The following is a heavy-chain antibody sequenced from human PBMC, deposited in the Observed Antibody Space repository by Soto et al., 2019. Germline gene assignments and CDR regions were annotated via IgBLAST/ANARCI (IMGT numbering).Heavy chain of an antibody. D-gene: IGHD4-17*01. J-gene: IGHJ6*02. V-gene: IGHV3-33*06. CDR3: AKDYCDWTVLYYYAMDV. CDR2: IWDNGSDR. CDR1: GCTFSSYG. Sequence: GGSLRLTCAASGCTFSSYGMHWVRQAQGKGLEWEAVIWDNGSDRKYEDSVKGRLTISRENSEKTQYLQKNSMRAEDTAVYYYAKDYCDWTVLYYYAMDVWGQGTTVTVSS.